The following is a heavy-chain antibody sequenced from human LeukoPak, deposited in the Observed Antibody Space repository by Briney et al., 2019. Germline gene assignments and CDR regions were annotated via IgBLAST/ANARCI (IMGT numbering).Heavy chain of an antibody. CDR1: GFTFSSYA. CDR2: ISGSGGST. D-gene: IGHD3-22*01. V-gene: IGHV3-23*01. J-gene: IGHJ4*02. CDR3: AKDLYYDSVHYFDY. Sequence: GGSLRLSCAASGFTFSSYAMSWVRQAPGKGLEWVSAISGSGGSTYYADSVKGRFTISRDNSKNTLSLQMNSLRAEDTAVYYCAKDLYYDSVHYFDYWGQGTLVTVSS.